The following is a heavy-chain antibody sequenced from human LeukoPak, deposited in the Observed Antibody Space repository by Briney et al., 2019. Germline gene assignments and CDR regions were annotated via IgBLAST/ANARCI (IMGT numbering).Heavy chain of an antibody. J-gene: IGHJ4*02. V-gene: IGHV3-7*03. Sequence: PGGSLRLSCAASGFTFSYHWMTWVRQAPGKGLEWVANIKNDGTVKNYVDSVKGRFTISRDNAKNSLYLQMNSLRAEDTAVYYCAKDLSYSSSWYSRTNDYWGQGTLVTVSS. D-gene: IGHD6-13*01. CDR3: AKDLSYSSSWYSRTNDY. CDR2: IKNDGTVK. CDR1: GFTFSYHW.